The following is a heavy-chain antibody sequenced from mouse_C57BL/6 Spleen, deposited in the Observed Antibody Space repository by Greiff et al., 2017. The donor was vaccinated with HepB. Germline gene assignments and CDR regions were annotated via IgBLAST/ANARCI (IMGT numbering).Heavy chain of an antibody. CDR1: GYTFPSYW. D-gene: IGHD1-1*01. CDR3: APTTVVAPGFAY. Sequence: QVQLQQPGAELVRPGTSVKLSCKASGYTFPSYWMHWVKQRPGQGLEWIGVIDPSDSYTNYNQKFKGKATLTVDTSSSTAYMQLSSLTSEDSAVYYCAPTTVVAPGFAYWGQGTLVTVSA. V-gene: IGHV1-59*01. CDR2: IDPSDSYT. J-gene: IGHJ3*01.